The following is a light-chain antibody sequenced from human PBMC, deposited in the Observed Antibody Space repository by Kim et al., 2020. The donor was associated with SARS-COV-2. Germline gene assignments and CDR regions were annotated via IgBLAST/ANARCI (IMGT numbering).Light chain of an antibody. J-gene: IGKJ1*01. CDR2: DAS. CDR3: QQYHSYST. V-gene: IGKV1-5*01. CDR1: QSISTW. Sequence: AALVGDRITITCRASQSISTWLAWYQQKPGTAPKLLIFDASNLESGVSSRFSGSGSGTEFTLTISSLQVDDFATYYCQQYHSYSTFGQRTKVDIK.